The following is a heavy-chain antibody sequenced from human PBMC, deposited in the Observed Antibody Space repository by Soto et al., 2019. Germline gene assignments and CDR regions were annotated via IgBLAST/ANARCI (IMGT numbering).Heavy chain of an antibody. CDR3: AREVRGFQDRYYYYVMDV. Sequence: GASVKVSCKASGGTFSSYAISWVRQAPGQGLEWMGGIIPIFGTANYAQKFQGRVTITADESTSTAYMELSSLRSEDTAVYYCAREVRGFQDRYYYYVMDVWGQGSTVTVSS. J-gene: IGHJ6*02. V-gene: IGHV1-69*13. CDR1: GGTFSSYA. D-gene: IGHD2-15*01. CDR2: IIPIFGTA.